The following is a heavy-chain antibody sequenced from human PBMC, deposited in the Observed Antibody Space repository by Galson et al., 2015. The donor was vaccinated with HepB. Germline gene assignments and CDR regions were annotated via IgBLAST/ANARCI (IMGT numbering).Heavy chain of an antibody. CDR1: GYTFTGYY. D-gene: IGHD3-3*01. CDR2: INPNSGGT. Sequence: SVKVSCKASGYTFTGYYMHWVRQAPGQGLEWMGWINPNSGGTNYAQKFQGWVTMSRDTSISTAYMELSRLRSDDTAVYYCARLYYDFRQTSETEAFDIWGQGTMVTVSS. V-gene: IGHV1-2*04. J-gene: IGHJ3*02. CDR3: ARLYYDFRQTSETEAFDI.